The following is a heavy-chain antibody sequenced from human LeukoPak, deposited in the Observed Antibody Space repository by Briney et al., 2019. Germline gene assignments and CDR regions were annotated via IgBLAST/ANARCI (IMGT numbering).Heavy chain of an antibody. Sequence: GGSLRLSCAASGLTFSSYGMHWVRQAPGKGLEWAAAIWYDGSYKFYADSVKGRFTISRDNSKNTLSLQMNSLRAEDTAVYYCATDHRGPVDGSGWGNAFDIWGQGTMVTVSS. CDR3: ATDHRGPVDGSGWGNAFDI. V-gene: IGHV3-33*01. J-gene: IGHJ3*02. D-gene: IGHD6-19*01. CDR1: GLTFSSYG. CDR2: IWYDGSYK.